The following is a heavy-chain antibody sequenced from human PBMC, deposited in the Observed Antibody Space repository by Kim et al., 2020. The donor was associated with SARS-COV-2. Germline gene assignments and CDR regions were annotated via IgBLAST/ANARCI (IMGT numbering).Heavy chain of an antibody. V-gene: IGHV3-30-3*01. Sequence: GGSLRLSCAASGFTFSSYATHWVRQAPGKGLEWVAVISYDGSNKYYADSVKGRFTISRDNSKNTLYLQMNSLRAEDTAVYYCARGRYYYDSSGYHPPAEYYFDYWGQGTLVTVSS. J-gene: IGHJ4*02. CDR2: ISYDGSNK. CDR3: ARGRYYYDSSGYHPPAEYYFDY. CDR1: GFTFSSYA. D-gene: IGHD3-22*01.